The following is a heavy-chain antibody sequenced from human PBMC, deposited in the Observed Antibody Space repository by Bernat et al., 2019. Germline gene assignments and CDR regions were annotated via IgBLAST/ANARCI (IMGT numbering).Heavy chain of an antibody. Sequence: QVQLQESGPGLVKPSETLSLTCTVSGGSVSSGSYYWSWIRQPPGKGLEWIGYIYYSGSTNYNPSLKSRVTISVDTSKNQFSLKLSSVTAADTGVYYCARDPRWGYFDLWGRGTLVTVSS. CDR1: GGSVSSGSYY. CDR3: ARDPRWGYFDL. V-gene: IGHV4-61*01. D-gene: IGHD1-26*01. J-gene: IGHJ2*01. CDR2: IYYSGST.